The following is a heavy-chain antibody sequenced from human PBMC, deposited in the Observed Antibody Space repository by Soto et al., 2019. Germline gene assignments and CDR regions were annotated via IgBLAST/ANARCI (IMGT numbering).Heavy chain of an antibody. V-gene: IGHV1-18*01. Sequence: QVQLVQSGAEVRKPGASVKVSCKTSGYTFTHYGISWVRQAPGQGLEWVGWISAYSGKTHYAQKVQGKVTMTTDTSTSTAYLEVRSLRSYDTAVYFCARDPYLGDHQYWGQGTLVTVSS. D-gene: IGHD3-16*01. CDR3: ARDPYLGDHQY. J-gene: IGHJ4*02. CDR2: ISAYSGKT. CDR1: GYTFTHYG.